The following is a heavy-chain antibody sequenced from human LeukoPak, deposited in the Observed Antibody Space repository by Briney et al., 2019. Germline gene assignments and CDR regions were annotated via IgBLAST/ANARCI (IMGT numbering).Heavy chain of an antibody. J-gene: IGHJ4*02. CDR2: ISYDGNNK. D-gene: IGHD5-24*01. Sequence: GRSLRLSCAASGFTFSSYGMHWVRQAPGKGLEWVAVISYDGNNKYYADSVKGRFTISRDNSKNTLYLQMNSLRAEDTAVYYCPKGRGDGYSGFDYWGQGTLVTVSS. CDR3: PKGRGDGYSGFDY. V-gene: IGHV3-30*18. CDR1: GFTFSSYG.